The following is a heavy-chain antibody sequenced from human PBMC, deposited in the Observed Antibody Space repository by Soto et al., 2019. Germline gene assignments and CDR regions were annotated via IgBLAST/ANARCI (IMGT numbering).Heavy chain of an antibody. J-gene: IGHJ4*02. CDR1: GYTFTSYG. V-gene: IGHV1-18*01. CDR3: ARVDYYDSSGYVYYFDY. D-gene: IGHD3-22*01. Sequence: ASVKVSCKASGYTFTSYGISWVRQAPGQGLEWMGWISAYNGNTNYAQKLQGRVTMTTDTSTSTAYMELRSLRSDDTAVYYCARVDYYDSSGYVYYFDYWGQGTLVTVSS. CDR2: ISAYNGNT.